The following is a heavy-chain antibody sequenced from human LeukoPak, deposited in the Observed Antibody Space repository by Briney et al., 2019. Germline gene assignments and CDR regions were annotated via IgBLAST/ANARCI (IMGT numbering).Heavy chain of an antibody. V-gene: IGHV3-23*01. CDR2: ISNAAGTT. Sequence: PGGSLRLSCVTSGFTFGTYAMSWVRQGPGKGLEWVARISNAAGTTNYADSVRGRFTISRDNSQNTLYLQMSSLRVEDTAEYYCAKDGLRGYDFDSWGQGTLVIVSS. CDR3: AKDGLRGYDFDS. D-gene: IGHD5-12*01. J-gene: IGHJ5*01. CDR1: GFTFGTYA.